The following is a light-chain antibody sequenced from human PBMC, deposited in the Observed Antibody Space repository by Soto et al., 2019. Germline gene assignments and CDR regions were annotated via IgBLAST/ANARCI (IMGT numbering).Light chain of an antibody. CDR2: GAS. CDR3: QQYGSSQYT. Sequence: EIVLTQSPGTLSLSPGERATLSCRASQSVSTSSLAWYQQKPGQAPRLLIYGASSRATGIPDRVSGSGSGEDFTLSISRLEPEDFAMYYCQQYGSSQYTFGQGTKLAIK. CDR1: QSVSTSS. J-gene: IGKJ2*01. V-gene: IGKV3-20*01.